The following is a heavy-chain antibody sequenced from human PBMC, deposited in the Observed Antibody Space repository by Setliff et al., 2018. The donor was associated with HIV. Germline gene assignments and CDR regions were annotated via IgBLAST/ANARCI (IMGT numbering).Heavy chain of an antibody. CDR3: ARSPLYSGYERYYFDY. D-gene: IGHD5-12*01. CDR1: GGSISSHC. J-gene: IGHJ4*02. V-gene: IGHV4-59*11. Sequence: SETLSLTCTVSGGSISSHCWSWIRQSPGKALEWIGYIYASGSIIYNPSLKSRVTMSVDTSQNQVSLDLESVTAADTAVYYCARSPLYSGYERYYFDYWGQGTLVTVSS. CDR2: IYASGSI.